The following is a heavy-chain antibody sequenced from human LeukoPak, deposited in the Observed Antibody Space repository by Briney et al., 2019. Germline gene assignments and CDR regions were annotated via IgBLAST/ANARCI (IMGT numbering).Heavy chain of an antibody. CDR2: INPNSGGT. CDR1: GYTFTAYY. Sequence: ASVKVSCKASGYTFTAYYMHWVRQAPGQGLEWMGWINPNSGGTNYAQKFQGRVTMTRDTSISTAYMELRRLRSDDTAVYYCARDEGQQLPLYWFDPWGQGTLVTVSS. V-gene: IGHV1-2*02. D-gene: IGHD6-13*01. J-gene: IGHJ5*02. CDR3: ARDEGQQLPLYWFDP.